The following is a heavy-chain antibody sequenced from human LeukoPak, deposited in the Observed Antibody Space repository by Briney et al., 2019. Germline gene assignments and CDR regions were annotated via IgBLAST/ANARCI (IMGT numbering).Heavy chain of an antibody. Sequence: GGSLRLSCAASGFTFSSYSMNWVRQAPGKGLEWVSAISGSSGSTYYADSVKGRFTISRDNSKNTLYLQMNSLRAEDTAVYYCAKDVRDCRSTSCYTYYYYYGMDVWGQGTTVTVSS. CDR1: GFTFSSYS. CDR3: AKDVRDCRSTSCYTYYYYYGMDV. V-gene: IGHV3-23*01. CDR2: ISGSSGST. J-gene: IGHJ6*02. D-gene: IGHD2-2*02.